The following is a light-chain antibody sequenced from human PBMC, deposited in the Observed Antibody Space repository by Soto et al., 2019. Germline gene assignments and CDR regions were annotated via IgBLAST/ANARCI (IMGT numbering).Light chain of an antibody. Sequence: QSALTQPPSASGSPGQSVTISCTGTSSDVGAYNYVSWYQQYPGKAPKLMIYEVSKRPSGVPDRFSGSKSGKTACLTVSGLQPEDEADYYCTSYAGSNIWVFGGGTKVTVL. J-gene: IGLJ3*02. CDR2: EVS. CDR1: SSDVGAYNY. CDR3: TSYAGSNIWV. V-gene: IGLV2-8*01.